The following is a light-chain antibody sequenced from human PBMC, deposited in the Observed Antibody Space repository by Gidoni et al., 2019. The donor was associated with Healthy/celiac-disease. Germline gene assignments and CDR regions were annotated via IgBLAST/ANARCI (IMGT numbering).Light chain of an antibody. Sequence: QSALTQPASVSGSPGQSITISCTGTSSDVGGYNYVSWYQQHPGKAPKLMIYEVSNRPSGVSNRFSGSKSGNTASLTIPGLQAEDEADYYCSSYTSSSTPVVFGGGTKLTVL. J-gene: IGLJ2*01. CDR1: SSDVGGYNY. CDR3: SSYTSSSTPVV. CDR2: EVS. V-gene: IGLV2-14*01.